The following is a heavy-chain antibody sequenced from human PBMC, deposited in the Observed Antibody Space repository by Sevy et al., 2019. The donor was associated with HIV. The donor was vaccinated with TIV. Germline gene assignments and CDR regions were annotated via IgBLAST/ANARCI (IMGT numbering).Heavy chain of an antibody. V-gene: IGHV1-18*01. D-gene: IGHD2-8*01. CDR1: GYTFTSYG. CDR3: ARYCTNGVCPKSGYYYGMDV. J-gene: IGHJ6*02. CDR2: ISAYNGNT. Sequence: ASVKVSCKASGYTFTSYGISWVRQAPGQGLEWMGWISAYNGNTNYAQTLQGRVTMTTDTSTSTAYMVMRSLGSDDTAVYYCARYCTNGVCPKSGYYYGMDVWGQGTTVTVSS.